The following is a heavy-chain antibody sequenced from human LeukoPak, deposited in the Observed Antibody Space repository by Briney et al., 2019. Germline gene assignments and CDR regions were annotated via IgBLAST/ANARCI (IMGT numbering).Heavy chain of an antibody. Sequence: GASVKVSCKASGYAFTSYAMNWVRQAPGQGLEWMGWINTNTGNPTYAQGFTGRFVFSLDTSVSTAYLQISSLKAEDTAVYYCARGVPYYGGNPRSPAGWFDPWGQETLVTVSS. CDR1: GYAFTSYA. CDR2: INTNTGNP. D-gene: IGHD4-23*01. V-gene: IGHV7-4-1*02. J-gene: IGHJ5*02. CDR3: ARGVPYYGGNPRSPAGWFDP.